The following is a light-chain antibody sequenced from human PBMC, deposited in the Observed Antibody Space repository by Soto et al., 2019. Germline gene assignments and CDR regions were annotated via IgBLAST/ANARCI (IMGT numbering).Light chain of an antibody. Sequence: EIVLTQSPGTLSLSPGERATLSCKASQSVSSNFLAWYQRKPGQAPSLLIYGASYSAADIPYRFSGSGSWTDFFLIITRLEPDDFAVYYCQQYGTSPPTFGQGTKVEI. CDR2: GAS. J-gene: IGKJ1*01. CDR1: QSVSSNF. CDR3: QQYGTSPPT. V-gene: IGKV3-20*01.